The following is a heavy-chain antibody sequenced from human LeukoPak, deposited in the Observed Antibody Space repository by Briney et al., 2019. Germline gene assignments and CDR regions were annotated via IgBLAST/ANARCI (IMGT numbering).Heavy chain of an antibody. V-gene: IGHV3-23*01. CDR2: ISGSGGST. D-gene: IGHD2-2*02. J-gene: IGHJ4*02. CDR1: GFTFSSYA. CDR3: AKGSDIVVVPAAILQDY. Sequence: GGSLRLSCAASGFTFSSYAMSWVRQAPGKGLEWVSAISGSGGSTYYADSVKGRFTISRDNSKNTLYLQMNSLRAEDTAVYYCAKGSDIVVVPAAILQDYWGQGTLVTVSS.